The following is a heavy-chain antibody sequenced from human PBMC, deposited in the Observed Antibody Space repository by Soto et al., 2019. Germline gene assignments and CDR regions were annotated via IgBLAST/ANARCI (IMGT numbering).Heavy chain of an antibody. V-gene: IGHV1-69*06. CDR3: ARDLPRIGYCSGGSCYSNFDY. J-gene: IGHJ4*02. Sequence: SVKVSCKASGGTFSSYAISWVRQAPGQGLEWMGGIIPIFGTANYAQKFQGRVTITADKSTSTAYMELSSLRSEDTAVYYCARDLPRIGYCSGGSCYSNFDYWGQGTLVTVSS. D-gene: IGHD2-15*01. CDR2: IIPIFGTA. CDR1: GGTFSSYA.